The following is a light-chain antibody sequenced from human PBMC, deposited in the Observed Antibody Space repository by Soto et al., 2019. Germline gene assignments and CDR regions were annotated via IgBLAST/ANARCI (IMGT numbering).Light chain of an antibody. Sequence: MTQSPSSLSASVGDRVTITCRASQSISSYLAWYQQKPGQAPRLLIYGASTRATGIPARFSGSGSETEFTLTISSLQSEDFAVYYCQQYNNWPPYTFGQGTKVDI. CDR2: GAS. V-gene: IGKV3-15*01. CDR3: QQYNNWPPYT. J-gene: IGKJ2*01. CDR1: QSISSY.